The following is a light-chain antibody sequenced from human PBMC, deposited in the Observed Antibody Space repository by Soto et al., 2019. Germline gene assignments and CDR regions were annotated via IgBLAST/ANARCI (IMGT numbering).Light chain of an antibody. Sequence: QSVLTQPASVSGSPGQSITISCTGTTSDVGGYNYVSWYQQYPGKAPKLIIYEVTNRPSGVSSRFAGSKSGNTASLTISGLQAEDEADYYCSSYRSTNTLEGVFGGGTKVTVL. V-gene: IGLV2-14*01. CDR3: SSYRSTNTLEGV. CDR1: TSDVGGYNY. CDR2: EVT. J-gene: IGLJ3*02.